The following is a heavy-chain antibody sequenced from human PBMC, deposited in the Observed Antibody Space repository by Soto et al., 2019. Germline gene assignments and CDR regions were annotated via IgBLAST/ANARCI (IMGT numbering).Heavy chain of an antibody. CDR2: ISGSGGST. CDR3: AEHPNESGYDPKLAY. V-gene: IGHV3-23*01. CDR1: GFTFSSYA. Sequence: GGSLRLSCAASGFTFSSYAMSWVRQAPGKGLEWVSAISGSGGSTYYADSVKGRFTISRDNSKNTLYLQMNSPRAEDTAVYYCAEHPNESGYDPKLAYWGQGTLVTVSS. D-gene: IGHD5-12*01. J-gene: IGHJ4*02.